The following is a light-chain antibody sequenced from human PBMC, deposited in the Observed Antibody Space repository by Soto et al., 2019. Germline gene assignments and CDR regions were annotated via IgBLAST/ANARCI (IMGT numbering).Light chain of an antibody. Sequence: EIVLTQSPATLSLSPGERATLSCRASQSVSSYLAWYQQKPGQAPRLLIHDASNRATGIPARFSGSGSGTDFTLTISSLKPEDFALYFCQQRSSWPRGTFGQGTKLEIK. CDR1: QSVSSY. CDR3: QQRSSWPRGT. J-gene: IGKJ2*02. CDR2: DAS. V-gene: IGKV3-11*01.